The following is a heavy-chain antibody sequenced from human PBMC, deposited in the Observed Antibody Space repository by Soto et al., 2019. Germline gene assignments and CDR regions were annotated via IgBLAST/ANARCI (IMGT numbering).Heavy chain of an antibody. Sequence: PSETLSLTCAVSGDSISSYYCMWIRQPPGKGLESIGYLYYGRSANYNPSLKSRVIISVDRSKNQFSLKVRSVTAADTAVYYCASGAVDTAMVSNFDYWGQGTLVTVSS. CDR1: GDSISSYY. CDR3: ASGAVDTAMVSNFDY. V-gene: IGHV4-59*12. J-gene: IGHJ4*02. CDR2: LYYGRSA. D-gene: IGHD5-18*01.